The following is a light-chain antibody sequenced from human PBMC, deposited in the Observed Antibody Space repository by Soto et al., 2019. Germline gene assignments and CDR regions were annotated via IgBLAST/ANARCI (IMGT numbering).Light chain of an antibody. J-gene: IGLJ2*01. V-gene: IGLV2-11*01. CDR2: DVS. Sequence: QSALTQPRSVSGSPGQSVNISCTGTSSDVGGYNYVSWYQQHPGKAPKLMIYDVSKRPSGVPDRFSGSTSGNTASLTISGLQAEDEADYYCCSYSGSYSVVVGGGTKLTVL. CDR3: CSYSGSYSVV. CDR1: SSDVGGYNY.